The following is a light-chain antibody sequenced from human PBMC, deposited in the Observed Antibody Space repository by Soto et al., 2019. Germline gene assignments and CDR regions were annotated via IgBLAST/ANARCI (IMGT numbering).Light chain of an antibody. CDR1: QRISNN. CDR2: AAS. CDR3: QQSYTTPIT. J-gene: IGKJ5*01. Sequence: DIQMTQSPSSLSASVGDRVTITCRASQRISNNLSWYQQKPGKAPKLLIYAASSLQSGVPSSFSGSGSGADFTLTIDSLQPEDFATYYCQQSYTTPITFGQGTRLEIK. V-gene: IGKV1-39*01.